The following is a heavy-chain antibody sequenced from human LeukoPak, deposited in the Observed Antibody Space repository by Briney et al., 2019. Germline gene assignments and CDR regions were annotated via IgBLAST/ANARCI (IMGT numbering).Heavy chain of an antibody. CDR1: GFSVSSNY. V-gene: IGHV3-66*04. CDR2: IYSGGST. CDR3: ARLIYYYDSSGDY. J-gene: IGHJ4*02. D-gene: IGHD3-22*01. Sequence: GGSLRLSCAASGFSVSSNYMSWVRQAPGKGLEWVSVIYSGGSTYYADSVKGRFTISRDNSKNTLYLQMNSLRAEDTAVYYCARLIYYYDSSGDYWGQGTLVTVSS.